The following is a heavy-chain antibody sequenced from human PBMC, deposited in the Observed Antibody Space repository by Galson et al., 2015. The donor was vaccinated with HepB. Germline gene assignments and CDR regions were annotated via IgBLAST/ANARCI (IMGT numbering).Heavy chain of an antibody. D-gene: IGHD3-10*01. J-gene: IGHJ6*02. CDR2: ISWDGVTT. V-gene: IGHV3-43*01. CDR1: GFTFDDYT. Sequence: SLRLSCAASGFTFDDYTMHWVRQAPGKGLEWVSLISWDGVTTYYADSVKGRFTVSRDNSKHSLFLQMNSLRTQDTALYYCVKDLTYYYGSGISRAYGLYVWGQGTPVTVAS. CDR3: VKDLTYYYGSGISRAYGLYV.